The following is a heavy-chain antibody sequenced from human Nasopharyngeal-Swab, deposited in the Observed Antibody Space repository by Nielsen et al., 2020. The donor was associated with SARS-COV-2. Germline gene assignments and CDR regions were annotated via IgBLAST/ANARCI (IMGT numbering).Heavy chain of an antibody. D-gene: IGHD6-19*01. V-gene: IGHV1-45*02. CDR3: ARGLYSSGFSYYYYGMDV. CDR2: ITPFNGNT. J-gene: IGHJ6*02. Sequence: WVGQAPGQALEWMGWITPFNGNTNYAQKFQDRVTITRDRSMSTAYMELSSLRSEDTAVYYCARGLYSSGFSYYYYGMDVWGQGTTVTVSS.